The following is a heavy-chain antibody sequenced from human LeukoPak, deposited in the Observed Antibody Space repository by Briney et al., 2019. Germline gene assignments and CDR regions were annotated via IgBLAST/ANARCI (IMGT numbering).Heavy chain of an antibody. CDR1: GFTFSSYA. J-gene: IGHJ4*02. Sequence: PGGSLRLSCAASGFTFSSYAMSWVHQAPGKGLEWVSAISGSGGSTYYADSVKGRFTISRDNSKNTLYLQMNSLRAEDTAVYYCAKHKVLVGATTKGYFDYWGQGTLVTVSS. CDR3: AKHKVLVGATTKGYFDY. CDR2: ISGSGGST. V-gene: IGHV3-23*01. D-gene: IGHD1-26*01.